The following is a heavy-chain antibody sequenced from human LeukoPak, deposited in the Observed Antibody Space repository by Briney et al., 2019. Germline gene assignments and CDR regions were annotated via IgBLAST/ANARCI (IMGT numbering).Heavy chain of an antibody. CDR2: IYYSGST. V-gene: IGHV4-59*01. CDR3: AREEDSTWYLGY. J-gene: IGHJ4*02. D-gene: IGHD6-6*01. Sequence: SETLSLTCTVSGGSISSYYWSWIRQSPGKGLEWIGYIYYSGSTNYNPSLKSRVTISVDTSKDQFSLKLSSVTAADTAVYYCAREEDSTWYLGYWGQGTLVTVSS. CDR1: GGSISSYY.